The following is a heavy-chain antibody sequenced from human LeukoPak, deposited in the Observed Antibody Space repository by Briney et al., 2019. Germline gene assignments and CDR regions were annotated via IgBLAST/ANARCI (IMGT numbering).Heavy chain of an antibody. D-gene: IGHD1-14*01. Sequence: ASVKVSCKASGYTFTSYGISWVRQAPGQGLEWMGWISAYNGNTNYAQKLQGRATMTTDTSTSTAYMELRSLRSDDTAVYYCARFLRGPFLTTRWFDPWGQGTLVTVSS. CDR1: GYTFTSYG. J-gene: IGHJ5*02. CDR3: ARFLRGPFLTTRWFDP. CDR2: ISAYNGNT. V-gene: IGHV1-18*01.